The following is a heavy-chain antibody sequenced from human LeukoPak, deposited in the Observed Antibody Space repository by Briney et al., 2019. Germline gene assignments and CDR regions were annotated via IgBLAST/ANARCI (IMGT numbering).Heavy chain of an antibody. CDR2: INPNSGGT. CDR3: ARFMASRYYGMDV. V-gene: IGHV1-2*02. CDR1: GYTFTGYY. Sequence: ASVKVSCKASGYTFTGYYMHWVRQAPGQGLEWMGWINPNSGGTNYAQKFQGRVTMTRDTSISTAYMELSRLRSDDTAVYYCARFMASRYYGMDVWGQGTTVTVSS. J-gene: IGHJ6*02. D-gene: IGHD5-24*01.